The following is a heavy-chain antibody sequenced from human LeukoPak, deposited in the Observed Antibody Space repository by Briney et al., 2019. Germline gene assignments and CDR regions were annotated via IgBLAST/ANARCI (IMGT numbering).Heavy chain of an antibody. D-gene: IGHD3-10*01. CDR1: GFTFSSYA. V-gene: IGHV3-23*01. CDR3: AKGTTYYYGSGSSHFDY. J-gene: IGHJ4*02. CDR2: ISGSGGST. Sequence: RGSLRLSCAASGFTFSSYAMSWVRQAPGKGLEWVSAISGSGGSTYYADSVKGRFTISRDNSKNTLYLQMNSLRAEDTAVYYCAKGTTYYYGSGSSHFDYWGQGTLVTVSS.